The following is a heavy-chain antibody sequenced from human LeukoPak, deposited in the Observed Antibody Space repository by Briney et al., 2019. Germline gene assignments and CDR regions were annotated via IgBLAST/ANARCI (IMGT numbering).Heavy chain of an antibody. J-gene: IGHJ4*02. CDR2: ISGSGGST. D-gene: IGHD1-26*01. CDR1: GFTFSSYA. V-gene: IGHV3-23*01. Sequence: GGSLRLSCAASGFTFSSYAMSWVRQAPGKGLEWISAISGSGGSTYYADSVKGRFTISRNNSKNTLYLQMNSLRAEDTAVYYCANRQVGDDYWGQGTLVTVSS. CDR3: ANRQVGDDY.